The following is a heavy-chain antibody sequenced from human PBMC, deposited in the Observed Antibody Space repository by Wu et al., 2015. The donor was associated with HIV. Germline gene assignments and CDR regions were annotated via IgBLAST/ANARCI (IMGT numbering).Heavy chain of an antibody. CDR2: MNPRSGNT. V-gene: IGHV1-8*01. CDR1: EYTFTSYD. J-gene: IGHJ4*02. D-gene: IGHD6-19*01. Sequence: QVQLVQSGAEVKKPGASVKVSCKASEYTFTSYDINWVRQATGQGLEWMGWMNPRSGNTGYAQKFQGRVTTTRDTSISTANMELSSLRSEDTAVYYCARQRAYTSGWYIFDYWGQGTLVTVSS. CDR3: ARQRAYTSGWYIFDY.